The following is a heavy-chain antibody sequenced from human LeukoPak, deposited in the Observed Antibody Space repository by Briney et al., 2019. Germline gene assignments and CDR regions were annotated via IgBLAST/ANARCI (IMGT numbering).Heavy chain of an antibody. Sequence: GGSLRLSCAASGFTFSSYWMSWVRQAPGKGLEWVANIKQDGSEKYYVDSVKGRFTISRDNAKNSLYLQMNSLRAEDTAVYYCARGDYFYWLPFDYWGQRTLVTVSS. CDR2: IKQDGSEK. V-gene: IGHV3-7*01. D-gene: IGHD3-9*01. J-gene: IGHJ4*02. CDR1: GFTFSSYW. CDR3: ARGDYFYWLPFDY.